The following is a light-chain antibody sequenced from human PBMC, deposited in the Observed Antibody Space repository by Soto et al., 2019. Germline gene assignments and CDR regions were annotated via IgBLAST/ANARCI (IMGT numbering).Light chain of an antibody. Sequence: QSVLTQPPSVSAAPRQRVTISCSGSSSNIGNNAVHWYLQLPGKPPKLLIYFDDLLPSGVSDRFSGSKSGSSASLAINGLQSEDEADYYCAAWDDSLSGPVFGGGTKVTVL. V-gene: IGLV1-36*01. CDR1: SSNIGNNA. J-gene: IGLJ3*02. CDR3: AAWDDSLSGPV. CDR2: FDD.